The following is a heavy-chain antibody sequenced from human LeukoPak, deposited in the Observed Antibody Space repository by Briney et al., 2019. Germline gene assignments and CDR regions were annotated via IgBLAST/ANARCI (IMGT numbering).Heavy chain of an antibody. V-gene: IGHV3-13*01. J-gene: IGHJ4*02. D-gene: IGHD4/OR15-4a*01. CDR3: AGALVGRPGAAEY. Sequence: GGSLRLSCAASGFTFSSYDMHWPRQVTGKGLEWVSAIGTAGYTYYPGSVKGRFTISRENAKNSLYLQMNSLRAGDTAVYYCAGALVGRPGAAEYWGQGTLVTVSS. CDR1: GFTFSSYD. CDR2: IGTAGYT.